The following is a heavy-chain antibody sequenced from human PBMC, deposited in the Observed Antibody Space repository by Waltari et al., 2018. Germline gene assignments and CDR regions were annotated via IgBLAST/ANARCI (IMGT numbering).Heavy chain of an antibody. D-gene: IGHD1-26*01. CDR3: ARGKYQYGGNYFMF. CDR1: GGPFSGYY. V-gene: IGHV4-34*01. CDR2: INHSGNT. J-gene: IGHJ4*02. Sequence: QVQLQQWGAGLLKPSETLSLTCAVYGGPFSGYYWSWIRQPPGKGLEWIGEINHSGNTNYNPSLNSRVTISGDTSKNQFSLHLSSVTAADTAVYFCARGKYQYGGNYFMFWDQGALVTVSS.